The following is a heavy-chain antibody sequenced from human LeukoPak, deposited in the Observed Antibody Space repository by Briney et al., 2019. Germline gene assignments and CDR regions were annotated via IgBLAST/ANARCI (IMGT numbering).Heavy chain of an antibody. J-gene: IGHJ5*02. D-gene: IGHD3-9*01. Sequence: GASVKGSCKASGYTFTNYGISWVRQAPGQGLEWMGWISAYNGNTNYAQKLQGRVTMTTDTSTSTAYMVLRSLRSDDTAVYYCARARLLRYYDWLLYHSNWFDPWGQGTLVTVSS. V-gene: IGHV1-18*01. CDR3: ARARLLRYYDWLLYHSNWFDP. CDR1: GYTFTNYG. CDR2: ISAYNGNT.